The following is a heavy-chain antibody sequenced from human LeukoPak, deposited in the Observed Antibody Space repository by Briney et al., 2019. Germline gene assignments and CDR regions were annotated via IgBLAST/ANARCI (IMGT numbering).Heavy chain of an antibody. CDR1: GFTVSNAW. CDR3: TTDKYSSGWYGGFDN. D-gene: IGHD6-19*01. V-gene: IGHV3-15*01. Sequence: GGSLRLSCAASGFTVSNAWISWVRQAPEKGLGWVGRIKSNTDGGATDYAAPVKGRFTISRDDSKNTLYLQMNSLKSEDTAVYYCTTDKYSSGWYGGFDNWGQGTLVTVSS. CDR2: IKSNTDGGAT. J-gene: IGHJ4*02.